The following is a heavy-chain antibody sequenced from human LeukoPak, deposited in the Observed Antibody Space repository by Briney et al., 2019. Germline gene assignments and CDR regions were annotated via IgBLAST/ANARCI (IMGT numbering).Heavy chain of an antibody. CDR1: GFTFSKFG. V-gene: IGHV3-33*06. Sequence: EGSLRLSCAASGFTFSKFGMHWVRQTPGKGLEWVALVWNDGSKNYYADSVKGRFTISRDNSKDTLYLLLNSLRAEDTAVYYCAKDWSLGYGCLDYWGQGTLVTVSS. D-gene: IGHD5-12*01. J-gene: IGHJ4*02. CDR2: VWNDGSKN. CDR3: AKDWSLGYGCLDY.